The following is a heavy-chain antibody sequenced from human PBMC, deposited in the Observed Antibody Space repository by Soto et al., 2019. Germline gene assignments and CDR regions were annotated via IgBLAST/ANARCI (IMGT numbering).Heavy chain of an antibody. CDR2: ISYDGSNK. CDR3: AATYYYDSSGYLF. D-gene: IGHD3-22*01. V-gene: IGHV3-30*03. CDR1: GFTFSSYG. J-gene: IGHJ4*02. Sequence: GGSLRLSCAASGFTFSSYGMHWVRQAPGKGLEWVAVISYDGSNKYYADSVKGRFTISRDNSKNTLYLQMNSLRAEDTAVYYCAATYYYDSSGYLFWGQGTLVTVSS.